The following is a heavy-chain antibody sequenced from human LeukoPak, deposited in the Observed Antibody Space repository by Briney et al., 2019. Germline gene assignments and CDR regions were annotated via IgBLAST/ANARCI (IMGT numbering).Heavy chain of an antibody. Sequence: SETLSLTCTVSGGSISSYYWSWIRQPAGKGLEWIGRIYTSGSTNYNPSLKSRVTMSVDTSKNQFSLKLSSVTAADTAVYYCASSTVVTPEYAFDIWGQGTMVTVSS. CDR3: ASSTVVTPEYAFDI. V-gene: IGHV4-4*07. J-gene: IGHJ3*02. CDR1: GGSISSYY. CDR2: IYTSGST. D-gene: IGHD2-15*01.